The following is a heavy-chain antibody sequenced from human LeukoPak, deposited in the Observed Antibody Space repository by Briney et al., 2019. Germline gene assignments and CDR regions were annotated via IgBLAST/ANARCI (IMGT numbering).Heavy chain of an antibody. D-gene: IGHD6-13*01. CDR3: AREDSSWYNYYYYYMDV. CDR2: ISSSSSYI. Sequence: GGSLRLSCAASGFTFSSYAMSWVRQAPGKGLEWVSSISSSSSYIYYADSVKGRFTIPRDNAKNSLYLQMNSLRAEDTAVYYCAREDSSWYNYYYYYMDVWGKGTTVTVSS. J-gene: IGHJ6*03. V-gene: IGHV3-21*01. CDR1: GFTFSSYA.